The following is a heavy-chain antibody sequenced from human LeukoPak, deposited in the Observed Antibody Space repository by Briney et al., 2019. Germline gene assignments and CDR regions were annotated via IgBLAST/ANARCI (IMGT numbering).Heavy chain of an antibody. D-gene: IGHD4-17*01. Sequence: PSETLSLTCAVYGGPFSGYYWSWIRQPPGKGLEWIGEIKHSGSTNYNPSLTSRVTISLDTSKNQISLALSSVTAADTAVYYCARLDYGDLGAFDIWGQGTMVTVSS. J-gene: IGHJ3*02. V-gene: IGHV4-34*01. CDR2: IKHSGST. CDR3: ARLDYGDLGAFDI. CDR1: GGPFSGYY.